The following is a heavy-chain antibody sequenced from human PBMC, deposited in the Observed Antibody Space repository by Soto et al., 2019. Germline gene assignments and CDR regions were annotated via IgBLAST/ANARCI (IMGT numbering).Heavy chain of an antibody. CDR1: GYTFTNSG. Sequence: QVQLVKSGPEVRKPGASVKVSCEASGYTFTNSGISWVRQVPGQGLEWMGWISTYNGDTNSAQNFQGRVLMTADTSTGTAYMELMSLKSDDTAVYYCARQGSWPYYYYGLDVWGQGTTVTVSS. D-gene: IGHD1-26*01. CDR2: ISTYNGDT. V-gene: IGHV1-18*01. J-gene: IGHJ6*02. CDR3: ARQGSWPYYYYGLDV.